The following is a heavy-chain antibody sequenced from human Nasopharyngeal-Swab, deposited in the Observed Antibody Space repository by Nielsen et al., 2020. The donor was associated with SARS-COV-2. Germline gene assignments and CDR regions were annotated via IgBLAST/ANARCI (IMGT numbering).Heavy chain of an antibody. CDR2: IIPIFGTA. CDR3: ARSVWAESSGWFPGWFDP. V-gene: IGHV1-69*01. D-gene: IGHD6-19*01. Sequence: VGQAPGQGLEWMGGIIPIFGTANYAQKFQGRVTITADESTSTAYMELSSLRSEDTAVYYCARSVWAESSGWFPGWFDPWGQGTLVTVSS. J-gene: IGHJ5*02.